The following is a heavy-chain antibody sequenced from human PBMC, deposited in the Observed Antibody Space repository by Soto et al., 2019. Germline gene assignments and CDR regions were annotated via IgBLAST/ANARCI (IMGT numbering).Heavy chain of an antibody. J-gene: IGHJ6*03. Sequence: GGSLRLSCAASGFTFSSYAMSWVRQAPGKGLEWVSAISGSGGSTYYADSVKGRFTISRDNSKNTLYLQMNSLRAEDTAVYYCAKDHGLLWFGELSYYMDVWGKGTTVTV. CDR1: GFTFSSYA. V-gene: IGHV3-23*01. CDR2: ISGSGGST. CDR3: AKDHGLLWFGELSYYMDV. D-gene: IGHD3-10*01.